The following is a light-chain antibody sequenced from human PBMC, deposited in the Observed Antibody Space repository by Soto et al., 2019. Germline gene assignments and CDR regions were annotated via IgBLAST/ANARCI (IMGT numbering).Light chain of an antibody. CDR2: DVS. Sequence: QSALTQPASVSGSPGQSITISCTGTSSDVGGYNYVSWYQQHPGKAPKLMIYDVSNRPSGVSNRFSGSKSGNTASLTISGLQAEDEADYYCSSYTSSRTPSVVFGGGTTLTVL. J-gene: IGLJ2*01. CDR3: SSYTSSRTPSVV. CDR1: SSDVGGYNY. V-gene: IGLV2-14*01.